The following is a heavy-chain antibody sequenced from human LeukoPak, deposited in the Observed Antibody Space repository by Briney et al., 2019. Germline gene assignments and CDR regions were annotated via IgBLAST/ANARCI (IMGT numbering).Heavy chain of an antibody. J-gene: IGHJ4*02. CDR1: GFTFDDYA. CDR2: ISWNGGSI. D-gene: IGHD5-24*01. V-gene: IGHV3-9*01. Sequence: PGRSLRLSCAASGFTFDDYAMHWVRQAPGKGLEWVSGISWNGGSIDYADSVKGRFTISRDNTKNSLYLQMNSLRAEDTALYYCSKDTRSRWLQLAGYFDYWGQGTLVTVSS. CDR3: SKDTRSRWLQLAGYFDY.